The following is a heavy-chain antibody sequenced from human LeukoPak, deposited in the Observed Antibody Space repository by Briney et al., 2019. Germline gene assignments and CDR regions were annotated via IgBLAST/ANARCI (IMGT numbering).Heavy chain of an antibody. D-gene: IGHD3-3*01. CDR2: IYYSGNT. CDR3: ARHRDYYDLWTDY. Sequence: SETLSLTCTVSGGSISISNYYWDWIRQPPGKGLEWIGSIYYSGNTYYNPSLKSRVAISVDTSKNQLPLMLSSVTAADTAVYYCARHRDYYDLWTDYWGQGTLVTVSS. CDR1: GGSISISNYY. V-gene: IGHV4-39*01. J-gene: IGHJ4*02.